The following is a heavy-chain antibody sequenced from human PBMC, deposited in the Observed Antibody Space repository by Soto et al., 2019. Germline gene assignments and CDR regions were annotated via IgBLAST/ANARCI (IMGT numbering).Heavy chain of an antibody. CDR3: AKDADIVVVPAATYFDY. J-gene: IGHJ4*02. D-gene: IGHD2-2*01. CDR2: ISYDGSNK. V-gene: IGHV3-30*18. CDR1: GFTFSSYG. Sequence: QVQLVESGGGVVQPGRSLRLSCAASGFTFSSYGMHWVRQAPGKGLEWVAVISYDGSNKYYADSVKGRFTISRDNSKNTLYLQMNSLRAEDTAVYYCAKDADIVVVPAATYFDYWGQGTLVTVSS.